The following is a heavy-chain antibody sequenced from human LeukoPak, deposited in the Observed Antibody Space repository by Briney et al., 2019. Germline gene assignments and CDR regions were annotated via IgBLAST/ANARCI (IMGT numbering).Heavy chain of an antibody. D-gene: IGHD3-9*01. CDR3: ARHLPMGTDLYYDILTGYYLSPSYYFDY. J-gene: IGHJ4*02. CDR1: GGSISSSSYY. Sequence: SETLSLTCTVSGGSISSSSYYWGWIRQPPGKGLEWIGSIYYSGSTYYNPSLKSRVTISVDTPKNQFSLKLSSVTAADTAVYYCARHLPMGTDLYYDILTGYYLSPSYYFDYWGQGTLVTVSS. CDR2: IYYSGST. V-gene: IGHV4-39*01.